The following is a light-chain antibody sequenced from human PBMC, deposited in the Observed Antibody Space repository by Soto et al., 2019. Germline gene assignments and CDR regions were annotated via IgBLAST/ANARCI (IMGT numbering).Light chain of an antibody. Sequence: EILLTQSPGTLSLSPGERATLSCRASQSVSRNYLAWYQQKPGLAPSLLIYDASSRATGIPDRFSGSGSGTNFTLTISRLEPEDSAVYYCQQYGTSPTFGQGTKVDIK. CDR1: QSVSRNY. CDR2: DAS. CDR3: QQYGTSPT. J-gene: IGKJ1*01. V-gene: IGKV3D-20*01.